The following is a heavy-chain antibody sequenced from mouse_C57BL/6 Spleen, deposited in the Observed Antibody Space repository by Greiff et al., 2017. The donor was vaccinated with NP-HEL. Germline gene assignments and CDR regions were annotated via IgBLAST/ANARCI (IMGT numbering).Heavy chain of an antibody. CDR2: SDPSDSET. CDR3: ARGNYYGFDY. V-gene: IGHV1-52*01. Sequence: QVQLQQPGAELVRPGSSVKLSCKASGYTFTSHWMHWVKQRPIQGLEWIGNSDPSDSETHYNQKFKDKATLTVDKSSSTAYMQLSSLTSEDSAVYYCARGNYYGFDYWGQGTTLTVSS. D-gene: IGHD1-1*01. J-gene: IGHJ2*01. CDR1: GYTFTSHW.